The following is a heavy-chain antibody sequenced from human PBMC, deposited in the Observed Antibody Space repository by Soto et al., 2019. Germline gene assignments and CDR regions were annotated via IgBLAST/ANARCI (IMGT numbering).Heavy chain of an antibody. J-gene: IGHJ4*02. CDR3: AKDRDTARYNWNRDY. CDR2: ISFDGSDK. Sequence: QEQLVESGGGVVQPGRSLRLSCEVSGFTFSTYGMHWVRQAPGKGLEWVAVISFDGSDKHYIDSLKGRFTISRDNSKNTLYLQMNSLRPEDTAVYYCAKDRDTARYNWNRDYWGQGALVTVSS. V-gene: IGHV3-30*18. D-gene: IGHD1-1*01. CDR1: GFTFSTYG.